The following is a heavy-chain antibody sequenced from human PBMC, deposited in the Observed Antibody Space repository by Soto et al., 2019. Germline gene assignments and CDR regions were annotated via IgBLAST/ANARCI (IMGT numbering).Heavy chain of an antibody. Sequence: SETLSLTCTVSGGSISSGGYYWSWIRQHPGKGLGWIGYIYYSGSTYYNPSLKSRVTISVDTSKNQFSLKLSSVTAADTAVYYCARGPRPNYYDSSGYYPNWGQGTLVTVSS. V-gene: IGHV4-31*03. CDR3: ARGPRPNYYDSSGYYPN. J-gene: IGHJ4*02. CDR2: IYYSGST. D-gene: IGHD3-22*01. CDR1: GGSISSGGYY.